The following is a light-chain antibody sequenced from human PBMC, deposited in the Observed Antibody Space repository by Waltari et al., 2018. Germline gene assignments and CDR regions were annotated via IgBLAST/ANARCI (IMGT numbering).Light chain of an antibody. J-gene: IGKJ2*03. Sequence: DIQMTQSPSSLSASVGDRVTNTCQASQDISNYLNCYQQKPGKAPKLLIYDASNLETGVPSRFSGGGSGTDFTFTISSLQPEDIATYYCQQYDNRYSFGQGTKLEIK. CDR1: QDISNY. CDR3: QQYDNRYS. CDR2: DAS. V-gene: IGKV1-33*01.